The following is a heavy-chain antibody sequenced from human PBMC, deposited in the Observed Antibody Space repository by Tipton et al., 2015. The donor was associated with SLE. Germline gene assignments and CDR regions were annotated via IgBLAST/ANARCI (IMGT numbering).Heavy chain of an antibody. J-gene: IGHJ3*02. CDR3: ARDMVEARAFDI. CDR1: GFSLMSHW. Sequence: GSLRLSCAASGFSLMSHWMHWVRQAPGKGLQWVSRISIDGRNRYYADAVKGRFTISRDNAKNSLYLQMNSLRVEDTAVYYCARDMVEARAFDIWGRGTMVSVSS. CDR2: ISIDGRNR. V-gene: IGHV3-74*01. D-gene: IGHD4/OR15-4a*01.